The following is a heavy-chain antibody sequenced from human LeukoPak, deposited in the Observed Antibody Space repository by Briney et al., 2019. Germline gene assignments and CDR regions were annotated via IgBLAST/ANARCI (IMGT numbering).Heavy chain of an antibody. Sequence: ALVKVSCKASGYTFTGYYMHWVRQAPGQGLEWMGWINPNSGGTNYAQKFQGRVTMTRDTSISTAYMELSRLRSDDTAVYYCARAYYDSSGYYYVIPPRNWFDPWGQGTLVTVSS. CDR1: GYTFTGYY. CDR3: ARAYYDSSGYYYVIPPRNWFDP. CDR2: INPNSGGT. J-gene: IGHJ5*02. V-gene: IGHV1-2*02. D-gene: IGHD3-22*01.